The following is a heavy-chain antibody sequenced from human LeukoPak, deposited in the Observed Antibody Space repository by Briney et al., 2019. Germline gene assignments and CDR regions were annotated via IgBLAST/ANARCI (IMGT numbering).Heavy chain of an antibody. D-gene: IGHD2/OR15-2a*01. Sequence: ASVKVSCKASGYTFTSYGISWVRQAPGQGLEWMGGIIPIFGTANYAQKFQGRVTITADESTSTAYMELSSLRSEDTAVYYCARENIPENWFDPWGQGTLVTVSS. CDR3: ARENIPENWFDP. CDR1: GYTFTSYG. J-gene: IGHJ5*02. V-gene: IGHV1-69*13. CDR2: IIPIFGTA.